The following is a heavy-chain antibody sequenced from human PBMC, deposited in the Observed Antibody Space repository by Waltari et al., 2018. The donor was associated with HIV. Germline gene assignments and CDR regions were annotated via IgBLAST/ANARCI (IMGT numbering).Heavy chain of an antibody. V-gene: IGHV1-18*01. D-gene: IGHD3-3*01. CDR1: GYTLTTYR. CDR2: ISADNSNT. Sequence: QAQLVQPGPEVTQPGASVKASSKASGYTLTTYRITWVRQAPGQGPEWMGWISADNSNTYQTQKLQGRLTLTTDTSTSTAYMELRSLTSDDAAVYYCARARSTVFPLNDAFDIWGQGTLVTVSS. J-gene: IGHJ3*02. CDR3: ARARSTVFPLNDAFDI.